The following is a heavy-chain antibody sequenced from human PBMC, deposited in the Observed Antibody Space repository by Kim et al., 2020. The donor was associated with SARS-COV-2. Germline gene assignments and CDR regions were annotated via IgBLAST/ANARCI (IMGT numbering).Heavy chain of an antibody. CDR3: ARGLYYYGSGSYYKPPWIVYYYGMDV. D-gene: IGHD3-10*01. CDR2: IIPIFGTA. Sequence: SSVKVSCKASGGTFSSYAISWVRQAPGQGLEWMGGIIPIFGTANYAQKFQGRVTITADESTSTAYMELSSLRSEDTAVYYCARGLYYYGSGSYYKPPWIVYYYGMDVWGQGTTVTVSS. CDR1: GGTFSSYA. V-gene: IGHV1-69*13. J-gene: IGHJ6*02.